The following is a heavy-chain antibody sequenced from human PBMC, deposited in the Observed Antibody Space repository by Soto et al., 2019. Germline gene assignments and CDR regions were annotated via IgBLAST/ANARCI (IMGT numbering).Heavy chain of an antibody. Sequence: SETLALTCTVSGGSISSYYLSWSRQPPGKGLEWIVYIYYSGSTSYNPSLKSRVTISVDTSKNQFSLKLSSVTAADTAVYYCARIGESRTTGYYGMDVWGQGTTVTVSS. CDR2: IYYSGST. CDR3: ARIGESRTTGYYGMDV. CDR1: GGSISSYY. D-gene: IGHD3-10*01. J-gene: IGHJ6*02. V-gene: IGHV4-59*01.